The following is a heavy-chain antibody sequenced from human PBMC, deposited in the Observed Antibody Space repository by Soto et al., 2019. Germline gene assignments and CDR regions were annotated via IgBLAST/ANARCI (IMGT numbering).Heavy chain of an antibody. Sequence: GGSLRLSCAASGLDSSSEVMCWVRQAPGKGLEWVSSISGSGRTIYHADSMRGRFAISRDNSKNSLYPQLNNLRVDDTAVYYCAKVGPSYYYGMDVWGQGTTVTVSS. D-gene: IGHD1-26*01. J-gene: IGHJ6*02. V-gene: IGHV3-23*01. CDR3: AKVGPSYYYGMDV. CDR1: GLDSSSEV. CDR2: ISGSGRTI.